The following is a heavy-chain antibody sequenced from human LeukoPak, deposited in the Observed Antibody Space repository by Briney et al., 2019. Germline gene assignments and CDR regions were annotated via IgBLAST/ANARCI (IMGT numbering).Heavy chain of an antibody. CDR1: DGSINSFY. CDR2: IYYSGST. V-gene: IGHV4-59*01. J-gene: IGHJ4*02. CDR3: ARSLSVWGSYRYYFDY. D-gene: IGHD3-16*02. Sequence: QASETPSLTCTVSDGSINSFYWSWIRQPPGKGLEWIGYIYYSGSTNYNPSLKSRVTISVDTSKNQFSLKLSSVTAADTAVYYCARSLSVWGSYRYYFDYWGQGTLVTVSS.